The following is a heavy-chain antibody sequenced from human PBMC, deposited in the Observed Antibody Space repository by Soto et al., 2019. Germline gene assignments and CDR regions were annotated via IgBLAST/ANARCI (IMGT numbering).Heavy chain of an antibody. CDR1: GYTFTSYG. CDR2: ISAYNGNT. CDR3: AWYLAVARMYS. Sequence: QVQLVQSGAEVKKPGASVKVSCKASGYTFTSYGISWVRQAPGQGLEWMGWISAYNGNTKYAQKLQGRVTMTTDTSTRTAYMELRSLRSEDTAVYYCAWYLAVARMYSWGQGTLVTVSS. D-gene: IGHD6-19*01. J-gene: IGHJ4*02. V-gene: IGHV1-18*01.